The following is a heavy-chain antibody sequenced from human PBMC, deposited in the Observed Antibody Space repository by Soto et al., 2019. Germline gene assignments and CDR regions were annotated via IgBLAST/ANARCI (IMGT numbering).Heavy chain of an antibody. CDR1: GGSISSYY. D-gene: IGHD2-21*01. CDR2: IYYSGST. V-gene: IGHV4-59*01. CDR3: ARFMWSVRILGYYFDY. Sequence: SETLSLTCTVSGGSISSYYWSWIRQPPGKGLEWIGYIYYSGSTNYNPSLKSRVTISVDTSKNQFSLKLSSVTAADTAVYSCARFMWSVRILGYYFDYWGQGTLVTVSS. J-gene: IGHJ4*02.